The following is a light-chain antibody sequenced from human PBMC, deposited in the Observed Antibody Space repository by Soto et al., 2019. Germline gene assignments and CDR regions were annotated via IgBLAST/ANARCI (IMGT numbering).Light chain of an antibody. V-gene: IGLV1-40*01. J-gene: IGLJ2*01. CDR1: SSNLGAGYD. CDR2: GNS. CDR3: QSYDSSRSVV. Sequence: QSVLTQPPSVYGAQGQRVTISCTGSSSNLGAGYDVHGYQQLPGTAPKLLIYGNSNRPSGVPDRFSGSKSGTSASLAITGLQAEDEADYYCQSYDSSRSVVFGGGTKLTVL.